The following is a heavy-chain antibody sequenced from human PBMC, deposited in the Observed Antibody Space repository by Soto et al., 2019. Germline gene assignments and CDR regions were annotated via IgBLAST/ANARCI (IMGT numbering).Heavy chain of an antibody. Sequence: PSETLSLTCTVSGGSISSGGYYWSWIRQHPGKGLEGIRYIHYSGSTYYNPSPETPVTITVATTKNPFSLLLSPLTTRDTAVYYWARGTYGRLYWGQGTLVTVSS. CDR1: GGSISSGGYY. V-gene: IGHV4-31*01. J-gene: IGHJ4*02. CDR3: ARGTYGRLY. D-gene: IGHD3-10*01. CDR2: IHYSGST.